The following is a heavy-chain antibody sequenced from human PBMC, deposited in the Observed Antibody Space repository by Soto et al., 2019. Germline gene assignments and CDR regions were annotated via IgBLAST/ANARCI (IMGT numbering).Heavy chain of an antibody. CDR3: ARTLRTHSKRPGSPQYNWFDP. CDR2: IIPIFGTA. V-gene: IGHV1-69*01. J-gene: IGHJ5*02. CDR1: GGTFSSYA. Sequence: QVQLVQSGAEVKKPGSSVKVSCKASGGTFSSYAISWVRQAPGQGLEWMGGIIPIFGTANYAQKFQGRVTITADESTSTAYMELSSLRSEDTAVYYCARTLRTHSKRPGSPQYNWFDPWGQGTLVTFSS. D-gene: IGHD2-15*01.